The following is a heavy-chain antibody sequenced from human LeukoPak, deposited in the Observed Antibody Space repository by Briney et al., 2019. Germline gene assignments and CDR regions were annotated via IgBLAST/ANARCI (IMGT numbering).Heavy chain of an antibody. Sequence: GGSLRLSCAASGFTFNSYWMNWVRQAPGKGLEWVANIKRDGSEKYYVDSVKGRFTISRDNAKNSLDLQMNSLRVEDTAVYYCARVGYSSGWYRNWGQGTLVTVSS. CDR3: ARVGYSSGWYRN. J-gene: IGHJ4*02. CDR1: GFTFNSYW. V-gene: IGHV3-7*03. D-gene: IGHD6-19*01. CDR2: IKRDGSEK.